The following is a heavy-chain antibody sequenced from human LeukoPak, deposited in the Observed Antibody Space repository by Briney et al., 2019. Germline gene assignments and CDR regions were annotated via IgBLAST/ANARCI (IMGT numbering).Heavy chain of an antibody. CDR1: GGSISSYY. CDR3: ASLYYYDSSGYLDY. D-gene: IGHD3-22*01. V-gene: IGHV4-59*01. CDR2: IYYSGST. J-gene: IGHJ4*02. Sequence: PSETLSLTCTVSGGSISSYYWSWIRQPPGKGLEWIGYIYYSGSTNYNPSLKSRVTMSVDTSKNQFSLKLSSVTAADTAVYYCASLYYYDSSGYLDYWGQGTLVTVSS.